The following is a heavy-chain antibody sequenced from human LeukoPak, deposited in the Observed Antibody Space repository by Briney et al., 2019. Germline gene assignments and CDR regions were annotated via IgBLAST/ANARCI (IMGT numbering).Heavy chain of an antibody. CDR1: GFTFSDSA. Sequence: GGSLRLSCAASGFTFSDSAMHWVRQASGKGLEWVGRVRTKANSYATAYAASVKGRFTTSRDDSKNTAYLEMNSLKTEDTAVYYCTSSSSYNWFDPWGQGTLVTVSS. J-gene: IGHJ5*02. V-gene: IGHV3-73*01. CDR2: VRTKANSYAT. D-gene: IGHD6-13*01. CDR3: TSSSSYNWFDP.